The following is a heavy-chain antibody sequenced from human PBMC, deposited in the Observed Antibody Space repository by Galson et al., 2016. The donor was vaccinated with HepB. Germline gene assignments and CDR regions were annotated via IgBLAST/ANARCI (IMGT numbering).Heavy chain of an antibody. V-gene: IGHV4-39*01. CDR2: IFHSGTT. CDR1: SGFFDISRYY. D-gene: IGHD3-9*01. Sequence: SETLSLTCTVSSGFFDISRYYWGWVRQPPGKGLEWIGNIFHSGTTYYNPSLERRITMSVDTSKNQLSLRMRSVTAADTAVYYCAVARGLVAMTGFYVPARFDFWGQGILVAVSS. CDR3: AVARGLVAMTGFYVPARFDF. J-gene: IGHJ4*02.